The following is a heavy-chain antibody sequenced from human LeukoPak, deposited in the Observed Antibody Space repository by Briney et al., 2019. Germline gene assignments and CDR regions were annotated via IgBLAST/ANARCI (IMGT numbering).Heavy chain of an antibody. V-gene: IGHV4-34*01. CDR3: ARGLSVVPAATSDY. J-gene: IGHJ4*02. D-gene: IGHD2-2*01. CDR1: GGSFSGYY. Sequence: SETLSLTCAVYGGSFSGYYWSWIRQPPVKGLELIGEINHSGSTNYNPSLKSRVTIAVDTSKNQFSLKLSSVTAADTAVYYCARGLSVVPAATSDYWGQGTLVTVSS. CDR2: INHSGST.